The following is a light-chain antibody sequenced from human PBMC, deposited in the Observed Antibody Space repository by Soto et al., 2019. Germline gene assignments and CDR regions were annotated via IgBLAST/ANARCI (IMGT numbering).Light chain of an antibody. V-gene: IGKV1-13*02. J-gene: IGKJ4*01. CDR3: QQFNSYPPLT. Sequence: AIQLTQSPSSLSASVGDRVKITCRASQGISSALAWYQQKPGKAPKLLIYDASSLESGVPSRFSGSGSGTDFTLTISSLQPEDFATYYCQQFNSYPPLTFGGGTKVDIK. CDR2: DAS. CDR1: QGISSA.